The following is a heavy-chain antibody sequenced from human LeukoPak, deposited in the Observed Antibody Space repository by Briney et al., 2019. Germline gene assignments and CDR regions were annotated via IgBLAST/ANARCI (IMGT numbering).Heavy chain of an antibody. CDR2: IYSGDTT. CDR3: ARDLAAPYGNWFDP. Sequence: GGSLRLSCAASGFTVSSNCMTWVRQAPGKGLEWVSLIYSGDTTYYADSVKGRFTISRDNSKNTLHLQMNSLRAEDTAVYYCARDLAAPYGNWFDPWGQGTLVTVSS. V-gene: IGHV3-53*01. CDR1: GFTVSSNC. J-gene: IGHJ5*02. D-gene: IGHD6-6*01.